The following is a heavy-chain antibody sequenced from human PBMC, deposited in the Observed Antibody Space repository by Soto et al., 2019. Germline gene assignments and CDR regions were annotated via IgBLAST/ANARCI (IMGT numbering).Heavy chain of an antibody. CDR1: GFTFSSYT. CDR3: ARDLGYSSSWYQYYYSGMDV. V-gene: IGHV3-21*02. CDR2: ITSISTYI. Sequence: EVQLVESGGGLIKPGGSLRLSCAASGFTFSSYTMNWVRQAPGKGLEWVSSITSISTYIYYADSVKGRFTISRDNAKNSLSLQMNSLRADDTAVYYCARDLGYSSSWYQYYYSGMDVWGQGTTVTVS. D-gene: IGHD6-13*01. J-gene: IGHJ6*02.